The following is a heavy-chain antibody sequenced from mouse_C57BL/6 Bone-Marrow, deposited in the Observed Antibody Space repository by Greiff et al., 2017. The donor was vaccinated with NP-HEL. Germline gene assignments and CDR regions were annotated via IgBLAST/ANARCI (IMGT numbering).Heavy chain of an antibody. V-gene: IGHV1-82*01. J-gene: IGHJ2*01. CDR1: GYAFSSSW. CDR3: ARSEATGVSY. D-gene: IGHD1-1*01. CDR2: IYPGDGDT. Sequence: QVQLKQSGPELVKPGASVKISCKASGYAFSSSWMNWVKQRPGKGLEWIGRIYPGDGDTNYNGKFKGKATPTADKSSSTAYMQLSSLTSEDSAVYFCARSEATGVSYWGQGTTLTVSS.